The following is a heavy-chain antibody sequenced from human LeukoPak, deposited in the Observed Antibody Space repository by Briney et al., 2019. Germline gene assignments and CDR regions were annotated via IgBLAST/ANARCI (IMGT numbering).Heavy chain of an antibody. CDR3: ARYYDSNRSLRYFDL. V-gene: IGHV4-30-4*01. CDR1: GGSISSGDYY. J-gene: IGHJ2*01. D-gene: IGHD3-22*01. Sequence: SETLSLTCTVSGGSISSGDYYWSWIRQPPGKGLEWIAYMYYSGSTYYNPSLKSRVTMSADTSKNQFSLKLSSVTAADTAVYYCARYYDSNRSLRYFDLWGRGTLVTVSS. CDR2: MYYSGST.